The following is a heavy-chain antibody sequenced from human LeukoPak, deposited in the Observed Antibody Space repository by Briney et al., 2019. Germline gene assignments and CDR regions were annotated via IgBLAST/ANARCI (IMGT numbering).Heavy chain of an antibody. CDR2: FCHTAST. J-gene: IGHJ4*02. CDR3: ASIVVAAAAIDY. CDR1: GGSVSCGDYY. D-gene: IGHD2-15*01. Sequence: SETLSLTCTVSGGSVSCGDYYWSWIRQPPGKGLEWIGYFCHTASTYYNPSLKSRVSISVDTAKNQFSLKLTSVTAADTAVYYCASIVVAAAAIDYWGQGTLVTVSS. V-gene: IGHV4-30-4*01.